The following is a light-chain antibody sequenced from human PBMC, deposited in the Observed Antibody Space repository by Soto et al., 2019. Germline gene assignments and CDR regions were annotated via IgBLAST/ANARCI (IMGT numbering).Light chain of an antibody. CDR3: QQSFSTPRT. J-gene: IGKJ1*01. CDR2: GAS. CDR1: QSISTY. V-gene: IGKV1-39*01. Sequence: IRMTQSPSSLSASTGDRVTITCRASQSISTYLNWYQQKPGKAPKLLIYGASSLQSGVPSRFSGSGSGTDFTLTISSLQPEDFGTYYCQQSFSTPRTFGQGTKVDIK.